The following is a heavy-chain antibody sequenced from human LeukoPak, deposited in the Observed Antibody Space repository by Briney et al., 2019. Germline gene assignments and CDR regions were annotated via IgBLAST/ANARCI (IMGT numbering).Heavy chain of an antibody. CDR2: INRSGST. J-gene: IGHJ5*02. CDR1: GGSFSGYY. D-gene: IGHD3-22*01. CDR3: ARVTMIVVVNWFDP. Sequence: KSSETLSLTCAVYGGSFSGYYWSWIRQPPGKGLEWIGEINRSGSTNYNPSLKSRVTISVDTSKNQFSLKLSSVTAADTAVYYCARVTMIVVVNWFDPWGQGTLVTVSS. V-gene: IGHV4-34*01.